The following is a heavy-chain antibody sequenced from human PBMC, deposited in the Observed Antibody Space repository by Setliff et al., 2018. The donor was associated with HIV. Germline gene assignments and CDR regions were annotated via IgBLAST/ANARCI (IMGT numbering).Heavy chain of an antibody. CDR3: ARDTSGGY. Sequence: ASETLSLTCTVSGGSISSYYWNWIRQPPGKGLEWIGYIYYSGVTNYNPSLKSRVTISLDTSKNQFSLKLTSVTAADTAVYYCARDTSGGYWGQGTPVTVSS. D-gene: IGHD3-10*01. J-gene: IGHJ4*02. V-gene: IGHV4-59*01. CDR2: IYYSGVT. CDR1: GGSISSYY.